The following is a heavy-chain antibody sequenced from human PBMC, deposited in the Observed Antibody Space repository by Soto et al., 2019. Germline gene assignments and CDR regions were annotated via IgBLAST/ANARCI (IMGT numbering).Heavy chain of an antibody. CDR2: INSDGSNT. CDR1: GFTFSRYW. CDR3: ASTTGSIFGVVISAFDI. V-gene: IGHV3-74*01. D-gene: IGHD3-3*01. Sequence: GGSLRLSCAASGFTFSRYWMHWVRQAPGKGLVWVSRINSDGSNTRYADSVKGRFTISRDNAKNTLYLQMNSLRAEDTAVYYCASTTGSIFGVVISAFDIWGQGTMVTVSS. J-gene: IGHJ3*02.